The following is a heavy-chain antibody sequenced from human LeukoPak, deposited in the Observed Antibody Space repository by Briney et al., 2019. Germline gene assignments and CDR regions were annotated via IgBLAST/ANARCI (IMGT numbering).Heavy chain of an antibody. D-gene: IGHD3-22*01. CDR1: GGSISSYY. V-gene: IGHV4-59*01. Sequence: SETLSLTCTVSGGSISSYYWSWIRQPPGKGLEWIGYIYYSGSTNYNPSLKSRVTISVDTSKNQFSLKLSSVTAADTAVYYCASSAVDYDSSGYTHAFDIWGQGTMVTVSS. J-gene: IGHJ3*02. CDR3: ASSAVDYDSSGYTHAFDI. CDR2: IYYSGST.